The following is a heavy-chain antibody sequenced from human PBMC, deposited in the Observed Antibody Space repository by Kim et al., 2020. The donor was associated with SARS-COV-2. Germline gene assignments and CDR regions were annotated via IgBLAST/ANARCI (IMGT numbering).Heavy chain of an antibody. J-gene: IGHJ6*02. CDR3: ARRSYCSSTSCYPNYYYYYGMDV. V-gene: IGHV4-39*01. Sequence: SETLSLTCTVSGGSISSSSYYWGWIHQPPGKGLEWIGSIYYSGSTYYNPSLKSRVTISVDTSKNQFSLKLSSVTAADTAVYYCARRSYCSSTSCYPNYYYYYGMDVWGQGTTVTVSS. CDR1: GGSISSSSYY. CDR2: IYYSGST. D-gene: IGHD2-2*01.